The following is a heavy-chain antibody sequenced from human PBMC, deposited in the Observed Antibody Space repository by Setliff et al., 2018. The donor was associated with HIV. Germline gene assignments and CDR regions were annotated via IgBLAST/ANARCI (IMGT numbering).Heavy chain of an antibody. D-gene: IGHD6-13*01. V-gene: IGHV4-38-2*01. CDR2: IYHSGST. Sequence: PSETLSLTCAVSGYSISSGYYWGWIRQPPGKGLEWIGSIYHSGSTYDSPSLKSRVTISVDTSKNQFSLTLSSVTAADTAIYYCARTCSSNWYIDYWGQGTLVTVLL. CDR1: GYSISSGYY. CDR3: ARTCSSNWYIDY. J-gene: IGHJ4*02.